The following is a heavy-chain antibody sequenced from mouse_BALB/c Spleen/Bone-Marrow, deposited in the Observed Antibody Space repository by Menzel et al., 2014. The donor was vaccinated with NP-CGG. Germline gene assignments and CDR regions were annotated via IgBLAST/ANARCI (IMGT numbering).Heavy chain of an antibody. V-gene: IGHV5-12-2*01. CDR2: ISHSGGSS. D-gene: IGHD6-2*01. CDR3: ARVSPYWYFDV. CDR1: GFTFSSYI. Sequence: EVHLVESGGGFVQPGGSLKLSCAASGFTFSSYIMSWVRQTPEKRLEWVAYISHSGGSSYYLDTVKGRFTISRGNAKNTLYLQMSSLKSEDTAMYYCARVSPYWYFDVWGAGTTVTVSS. J-gene: IGHJ1*01.